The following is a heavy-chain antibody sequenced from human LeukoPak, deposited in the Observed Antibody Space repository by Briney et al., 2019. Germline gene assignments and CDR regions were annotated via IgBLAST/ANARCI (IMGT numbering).Heavy chain of an antibody. CDR1: GFTFSSYW. V-gene: IGHV3-74*01. CDR3: ARASTVTTCLWD. J-gene: IGHJ4*02. D-gene: IGHD4-17*01. CDR2: INSDGSST. Sequence: GGSLRLSCAASGFTFSSYWLYWVRQAPGKGLVWVSRINSDGSSTSYADSVKGRFTISRDNAKNTLSLQINSLRAEDTAVYYCARASTVTTCLWDWGQGTLVTVSS.